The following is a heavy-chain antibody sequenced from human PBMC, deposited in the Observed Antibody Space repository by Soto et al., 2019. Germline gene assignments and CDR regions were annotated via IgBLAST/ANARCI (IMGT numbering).Heavy chain of an antibody. CDR3: ARESHDSLTGPPWVWYFDL. V-gene: IGHV4-34*01. J-gene: IGHJ2*01. Sequence: QVQLQQWGAGPLRPLETLSLTCGVSGGSFSGYYWAWIRQSPGKGLEWIGEINDRGSINYNPSLKSRVSISVDTSKNHCSLNLRSVTAADTAVYYCARESHDSLTGPPWVWYFDLWGRGTLVTVSS. CDR2: INDRGSI. D-gene: IGHD3-9*01. CDR1: GGSFSGYY.